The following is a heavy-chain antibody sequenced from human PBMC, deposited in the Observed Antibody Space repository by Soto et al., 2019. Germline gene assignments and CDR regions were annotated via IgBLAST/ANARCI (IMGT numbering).Heavy chain of an antibody. CDR2: IYYSGST. Sequence: QVQLQESGPGLVKPSQTLSLTCTVSGGSISSGGYYWSWIRQHPGKGLEWIGYIYYSGSTYYNPSLKSRVTISVDTSKNQFSLKLSSVTAADTAVYYCASMRNNLNYGFDYYYYMDVWGKGTTVTVSS. CDR3: ASMRNNLNYGFDYYYYMDV. J-gene: IGHJ6*03. V-gene: IGHV4-31*03. CDR1: GGSISSGGYY. D-gene: IGHD1-7*01.